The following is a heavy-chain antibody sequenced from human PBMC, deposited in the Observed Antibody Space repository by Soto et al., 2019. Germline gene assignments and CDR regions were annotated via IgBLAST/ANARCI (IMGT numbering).Heavy chain of an antibody. V-gene: IGHV3-23*01. Sequence: RLWFGVAGLRIISFAMSCVRKAPGKGLDWVSAISGSAGSTYSADSVKGRFTISRDNSKNPLYLQMRSLRAEDTAVYYSERGVSAGKGSPPDFWGQGSLVSVPS. J-gene: IGHJ4*02. D-gene: IGHD6-13*01. CDR1: GLRIISFA. CDR3: ERGVSAGKGSPPDF. CDR2: ISGSAGST.